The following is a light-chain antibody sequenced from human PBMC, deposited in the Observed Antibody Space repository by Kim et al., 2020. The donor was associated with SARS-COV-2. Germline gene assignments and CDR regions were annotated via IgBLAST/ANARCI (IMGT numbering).Light chain of an antibody. V-gene: IGLV2-14*03. CDR1: SSDVGGYNY. Sequence: QSLPIACTGTSSDVGGYNYVSWYQQHPGKAPKLLIYDVSNRPSGVSNRFSGSKSGNTASLTISGLQAEDEADYYCSSYTSSSTPYVFGTGTKVTVL. CDR3: SSYTSSSTPYV. CDR2: DVS. J-gene: IGLJ1*01.